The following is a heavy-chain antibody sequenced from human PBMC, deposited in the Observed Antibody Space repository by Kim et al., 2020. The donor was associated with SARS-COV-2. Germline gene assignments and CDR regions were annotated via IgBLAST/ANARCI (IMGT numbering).Heavy chain of an antibody. D-gene: IGHD4-17*01. Sequence: YADSGKGRFTISRDNAKNSLYLQMNSLRAEDTAVYYCARPSTVTSNWFDPWGQGTLVTVSS. CDR3: ARPSTVTSNWFDP. V-gene: IGHV3-21*01. J-gene: IGHJ5*02.